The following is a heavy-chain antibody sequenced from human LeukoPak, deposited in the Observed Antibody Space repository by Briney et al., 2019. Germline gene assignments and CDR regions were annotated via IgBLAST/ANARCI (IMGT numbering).Heavy chain of an antibody. V-gene: IGHV1-18*01. CDR1: GYTFTSYG. J-gene: IGHJ3*02. D-gene: IGHD6-19*01. CDR2: ISAYNGNT. Sequence: ASVKVSCKASGYTFTSYGISWVRQAPGQGLEWMGWISAYNGNTNYAQKLQGRVTMTTDTSTSTAYMELRSLRSDDTAVYYCARVRSELAVAGPLGAFGIWVQGTMVTVSS. CDR3: ARVRSELAVAGPLGAFGI.